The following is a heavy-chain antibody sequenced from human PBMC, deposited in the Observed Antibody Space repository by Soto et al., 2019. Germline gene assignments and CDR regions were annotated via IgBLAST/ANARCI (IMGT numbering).Heavy chain of an antibody. V-gene: IGHV3-30*04. D-gene: IGHD5-18*01. J-gene: IGHJ4*02. CDR2: ISSGGSNK. Sequence: GGSLRLSCAAAGFTFSSSAMHWVRQAPGKGLEWVALISSGGSNKYYADSVKGRFTISRDNAKNSLYLQMNSLRAEDTAVYYCAAGYSYGYVSGFFDYWGQGTLVTVSS. CDR1: GFTFSSSA. CDR3: AAGYSYGYVSGFFDY.